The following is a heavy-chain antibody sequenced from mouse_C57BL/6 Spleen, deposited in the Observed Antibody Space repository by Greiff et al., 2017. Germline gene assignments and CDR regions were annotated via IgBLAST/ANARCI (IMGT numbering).Heavy chain of an antibody. Sequence: QVQLQQPGAELVKPGASVKLSCKASGYTFTSYWMHWVKQRPGRGLEWIGRIDPNCGGTKYNEKFKSKATLTVDKPSSTAYMQLSSLTSEDSAVYYCGRRDYSNYRYAMDYWGQGTSGTVSS. D-gene: IGHD2-5*01. CDR3: GRRDYSNYRYAMDY. J-gene: IGHJ4*01. CDR1: GYTFTSYW. CDR2: IDPNCGGT. V-gene: IGHV1-72*01.